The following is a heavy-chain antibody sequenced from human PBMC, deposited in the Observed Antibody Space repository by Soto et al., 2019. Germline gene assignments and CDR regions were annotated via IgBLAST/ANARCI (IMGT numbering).Heavy chain of an antibody. Sequence: PSKTLSLTCIVSGGSISSGGYYWSWIRQHPGKGLEWIGYIYYSGSTYYNPSLKSRVTISVDTSKNQFSLKLSSVTAADTAVYYCARGRKYYYDSSGYQTPDAFDIWGQGTMVTVSS. CDR1: GGSISSGGYY. V-gene: IGHV4-31*03. CDR2: IYYSGST. J-gene: IGHJ3*02. D-gene: IGHD3-22*01. CDR3: ARGRKYYYDSSGYQTPDAFDI.